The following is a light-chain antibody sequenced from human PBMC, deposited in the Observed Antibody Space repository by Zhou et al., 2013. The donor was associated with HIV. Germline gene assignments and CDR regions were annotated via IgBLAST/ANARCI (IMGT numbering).Light chain of an antibody. J-gene: IGKJ2*01. CDR1: QSVRNN. CDR3: QQYNNWPPMYT. Sequence: EIVMTQSPATLSVSPGERATLSCRASQSVRNNLAWYQQKPGQAPRLLISGASTRATGIPVRFSGSGSGTEFTLTISSMQSEDFAVYYCQQYNNWPPMYTFGQGTKLEI. CDR2: GAS. V-gene: IGKV3-15*01.